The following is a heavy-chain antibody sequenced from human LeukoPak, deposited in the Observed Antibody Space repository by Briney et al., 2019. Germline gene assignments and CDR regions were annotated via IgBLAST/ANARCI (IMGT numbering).Heavy chain of an antibody. CDR3: ARRKADQYDSRGSDY. CDR2: MNPNSGNT. J-gene: IGHJ4*02. D-gene: IGHD3-22*01. Sequence: ASVKVSCKASGYTFTSYDITRVRQATGQGLEWMGWMNPNSGNTGYARKFQGRVTMTRDTSISTAYMELSSLRSEDTAVYYCARRKADQYDSRGSDYWGQGTLVTVSS. V-gene: IGHV1-8*01. CDR1: GYTFTSYD.